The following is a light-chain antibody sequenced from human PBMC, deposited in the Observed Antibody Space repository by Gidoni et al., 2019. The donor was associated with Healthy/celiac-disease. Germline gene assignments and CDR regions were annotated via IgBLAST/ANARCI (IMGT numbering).Light chain of an antibody. CDR2: DAS. CDR3: QQYDNLPLT. CDR1: QDISNY. Sequence: IHMTQSPSSLSASVGARVTITCQASQDISNYLNWYQQKPEKAPKLLIYDASNLETGVPSRFSGSRSGTDFTFTISSLQPEDIATYYCQQYDNLPLTXGGGTKVEIK. V-gene: IGKV1-33*01. J-gene: IGKJ4*01.